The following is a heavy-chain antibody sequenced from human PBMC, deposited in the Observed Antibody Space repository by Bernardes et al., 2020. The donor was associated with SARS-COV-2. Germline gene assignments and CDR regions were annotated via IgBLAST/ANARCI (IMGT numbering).Heavy chain of an antibody. J-gene: IGHJ6*02. CDR1: GFSLSPSGMC. V-gene: IGHV2-70*01. D-gene: IGHD4-17*01. Sequence: SGPTLVKPTQTLTLTCTFSGFSLSPSGMCVSWIRQPPGKALEWLALIDWDDDKYYSTSLKTRLTISKDTSKNQVVLTMTNMDPVDTATYYCARMTTVVTLEAYYYYGMDVWGQGTTVTVSS. CDR2: IDWDDDK. CDR3: ARMTTVVTLEAYYYYGMDV.